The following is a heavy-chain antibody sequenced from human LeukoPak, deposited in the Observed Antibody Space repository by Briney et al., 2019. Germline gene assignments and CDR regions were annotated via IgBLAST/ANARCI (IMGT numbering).Heavy chain of an antibody. Sequence: GGSLRLSCAASGFTFSSYWMSWVRQAPGKGLEWVANIKQDGSEKYYVDSVKGRFTISRDNAKNSLYLQMNSLRAEDTAVYYCAREGCSSTSCSTTWFDPWGQGTLVTVSS. J-gene: IGHJ5*02. D-gene: IGHD2-2*01. CDR2: IKQDGSEK. CDR1: GFTFSSYW. V-gene: IGHV3-7*01. CDR3: AREGCSSTSCSTTWFDP.